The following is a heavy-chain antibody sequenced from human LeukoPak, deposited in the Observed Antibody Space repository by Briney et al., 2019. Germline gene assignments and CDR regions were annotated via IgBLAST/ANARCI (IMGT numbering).Heavy chain of an antibody. CDR3: ARDLGYCSSTSCYGFGTDY. CDR2: INPNSGST. CDR1: GYTLTGYY. D-gene: IGHD2-2*01. V-gene: IGHV1-2*02. Sequence: ASVKVSCKASGYTLTGYYMHWVRQAPGQGLEWMGWINPNSGSTNYAQKFQGRVTMTRDTSISTAYMELSRLRSDDTAVYYCARDLGYCSSTSCYGFGTDYWGQGTLVTVSS. J-gene: IGHJ4*02.